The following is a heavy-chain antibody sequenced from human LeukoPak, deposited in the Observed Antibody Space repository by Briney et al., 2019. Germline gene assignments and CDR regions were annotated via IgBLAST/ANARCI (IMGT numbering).Heavy chain of an antibody. CDR2: ISWHGTT. CDR1: GFTFDDYT. CDR3: VKDLSYESSGHVLED. V-gene: IGHV3-43*01. D-gene: IGHD3-22*01. J-gene: IGHJ4*02. Sequence: GGSLRLSCAASGFTFDDYTLHWVRQAPGKTLEWVSLISWHGTTYYADSVKDRFTISRDNNKNSLFLQMDTLRTEDTAFYYCVKDLSYESSGHVLEDWGQGTLVTVSS.